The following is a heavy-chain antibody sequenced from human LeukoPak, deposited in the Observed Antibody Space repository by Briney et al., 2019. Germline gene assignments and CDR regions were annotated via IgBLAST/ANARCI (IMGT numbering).Heavy chain of an antibody. CDR3: ARGSHVLRFLEWLFYYYMDV. CDR1: GYTFTGYY. J-gene: IGHJ6*03. V-gene: IGHV1-2*02. D-gene: IGHD3-3*01. CDR2: INPNSGGT. Sequence: ASVKVSCKASGYTFTGYYMHWVRRAPGQGLEWMGWINPNSGGTNYAQKFQGRVTMTRDTSISTAYMELSRLRSDDTAVYYCARGSHVLRFLEWLFYYYMDVWGKGTTVTVSS.